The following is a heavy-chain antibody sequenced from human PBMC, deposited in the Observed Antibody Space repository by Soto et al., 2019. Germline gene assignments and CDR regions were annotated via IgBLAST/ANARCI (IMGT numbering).Heavy chain of an antibody. J-gene: IGHJ4*02. CDR2: IYSGGST. CDR1: GFTVSSNY. D-gene: IGHD1-26*01. CDR3: ARVDSGSYLYYFDY. Sequence: EVQLVESGGGLIQPGGSLRLSCAASGFTVSSNYMSWVRQAPGKGLEWVSVIYSGGSTYYADSVKGRFTISRDNSKNTLYIQMNSLRAEDTAVYYCARVDSGSYLYYFDYWGQGTLVTVSS. V-gene: IGHV3-53*01.